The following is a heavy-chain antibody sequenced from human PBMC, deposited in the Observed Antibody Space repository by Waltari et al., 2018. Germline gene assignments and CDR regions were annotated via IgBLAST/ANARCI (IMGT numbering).Heavy chain of an antibody. Sequence: QLQLQESGSGLVKPSQTLSLTCAVSGGSISSGGYSWSWIRQPPGKGLEWIGYIYHSGSTYYNPSLKSRVTISVDRSKNQFSLKLSSVTAADTAVYYCARVKRSITMVRGVTYYFDYWGQGTLVTVSS. J-gene: IGHJ4*02. CDR1: GGSISSGGYS. CDR2: IYHSGST. CDR3: ARVKRSITMVRGVTYYFDY. D-gene: IGHD3-10*01. V-gene: IGHV4-30-2*01.